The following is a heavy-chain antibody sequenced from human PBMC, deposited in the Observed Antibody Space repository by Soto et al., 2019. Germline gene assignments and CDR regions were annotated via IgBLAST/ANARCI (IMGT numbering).Heavy chain of an antibody. V-gene: IGHV4-34*01. D-gene: IGHD5-12*01. J-gene: IGHJ4*02. CDR3: ARGQEGVVATH. CDR1: GGSLSGYY. CDR2: VKDGGHA. Sequence: QVQLQQWGAGLLKPSETLSLNCAVTGGSLSGYYWSWIRQPPGKGLEWIGEVKDGGHANYSPSLRGRVTISSDTSNNQLPLRLHSVTAADTGVYYCARGQEGVVATHWDQGSLVTVSS.